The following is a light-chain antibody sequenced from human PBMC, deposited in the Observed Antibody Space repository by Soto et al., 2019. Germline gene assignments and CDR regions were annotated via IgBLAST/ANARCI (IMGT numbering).Light chain of an antibody. V-gene: IGLV2-14*01. CDR3: SSYTSSTTDV. CDR2: EVN. J-gene: IGLJ1*01. Sequence: QSVLTQPASVSGSPGQSITISCTGTSSDVGDYNYVSWYQQYPGKVPKLIIYEVNYRPSGVSDRFSGSKSGNTASLTISGLQAEDEADYYCSSYTSSTTDVFGTGTQLTVL. CDR1: SSDVGDYNY.